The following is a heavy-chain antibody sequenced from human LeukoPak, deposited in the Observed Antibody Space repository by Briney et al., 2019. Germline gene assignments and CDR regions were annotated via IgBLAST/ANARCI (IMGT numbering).Heavy chain of an antibody. J-gene: IGHJ5*02. CDR3: AGGSCSGGSCYWFDP. CDR1: GGSISSGGYS. V-gene: IGHV4-30-2*01. CDR2: IYHSGST. Sequence: PSETLSPTCAVSGGSISSGGYSWSWIRQPPGKGLGWIGYIYHSGSTYYNPSPKSRVTISVDRSKNQFSLKLSSVTAADTAVYYCAGGSCSGGSCYWFDPWGQGTLVTVSS. D-gene: IGHD2-15*01.